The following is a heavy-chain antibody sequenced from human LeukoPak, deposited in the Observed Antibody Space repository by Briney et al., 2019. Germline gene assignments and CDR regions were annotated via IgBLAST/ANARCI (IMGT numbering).Heavy chain of an antibody. D-gene: IGHD6-6*01. V-gene: IGHV3-23*01. Sequence: GGSLRLSCAASGFTFSGYAMSWVRQAPGKGLEWVSAISGSGGSTYYADSVKGRFTISRDNSKNTLYLQMNSLRAEDTAVYYCARGWARPGFDYWGQGTLVTVSS. CDR2: ISGSGGST. CDR3: ARGWARPGFDY. CDR1: GFTFSGYA. J-gene: IGHJ4*02.